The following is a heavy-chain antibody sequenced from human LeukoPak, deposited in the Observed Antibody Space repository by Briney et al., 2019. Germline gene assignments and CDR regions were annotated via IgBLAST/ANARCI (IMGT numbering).Heavy chain of an antibody. CDR2: ISYDGSNK. D-gene: IGHD6-13*01. CDR1: GFTFSSYG. V-gene: IGHV3-30*18. CDR3: AKDQGGIAAAGSGY. Sequence: GGSLRLSCAASGFTFSSYGMHWVRQAPGKGLEWVAVISYDGSNKYYADSVKGRFTISRDNSKNTLYLQMNSLRAEDTAVYYCAKDQGGIAAAGSGYWGQGTLVTVSS. J-gene: IGHJ4*02.